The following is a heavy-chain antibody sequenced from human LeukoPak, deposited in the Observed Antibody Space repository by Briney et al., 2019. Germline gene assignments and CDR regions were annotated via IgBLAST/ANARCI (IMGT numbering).Heavy chain of an antibody. Sequence: GGSLRLSCAASGFTFSSYWMSWVRQAPGKGLEWVANIKQDGSEKYYVDSVKGRFTISRDNSKNTLYLQMNSLRAEDTAVYYCANPGSPSSGWYVMVYWGQGTLVTVSS. CDR1: GFTFSSYW. CDR3: ANPGSPSSGWYVMVY. J-gene: IGHJ4*02. V-gene: IGHV3-7*03. CDR2: IKQDGSEK. D-gene: IGHD6-19*01.